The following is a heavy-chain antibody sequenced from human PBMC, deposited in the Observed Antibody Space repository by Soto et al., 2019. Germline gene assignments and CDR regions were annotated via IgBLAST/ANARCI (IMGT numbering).Heavy chain of an antibody. J-gene: IGHJ5*02. Sequence: SVKVSCKASGGTFSSYAISWVRQAPGQGLEWMGGIIPIFGTANYAQKFQGRVTITADESTSTAYMELSSLRSEDTAVYYCARVSAKTMDVVPAAMQEFSWFDPWGQGTLVTVSS. V-gene: IGHV1-69*13. D-gene: IGHD2-2*01. CDR3: ARVSAKTMDVVPAAMQEFSWFDP. CDR1: GGTFSSYA. CDR2: IIPIFGTA.